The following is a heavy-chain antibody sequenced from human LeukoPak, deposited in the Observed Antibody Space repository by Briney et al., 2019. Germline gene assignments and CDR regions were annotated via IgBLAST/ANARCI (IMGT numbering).Heavy chain of an antibody. J-gene: IGHJ4*02. Sequence: PGGSLRLSCAASGFTFRSYAMNWVRQAPGKGLEWVSVISDTGGSTYYAASVKGRFTISRDNSKNTLYLQMNSLRAEDTAVYYCAKTYYSDSFDYWGQGTLVTVSS. CDR3: AKTYYSDSFDY. CDR2: ISDTGGST. D-gene: IGHD3-22*01. CDR1: GFTFRSYA. V-gene: IGHV3-23*01.